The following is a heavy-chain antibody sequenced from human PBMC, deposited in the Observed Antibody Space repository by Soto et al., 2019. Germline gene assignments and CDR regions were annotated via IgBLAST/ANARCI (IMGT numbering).Heavy chain of an antibody. D-gene: IGHD3-3*01. CDR1: GYTFTSYG. Sequence: GASVKVSCKASGYTFTSYGISWVRQAPGQGLEWMGWISAYNGNTNYAQKLQGRVTMTTDTSTSTAYMELRSLRSDDTAVYYCARDSQDFYYDFWSGYRPVEEGRYYMDVWGKGTTVTVSS. V-gene: IGHV1-18*01. J-gene: IGHJ6*03. CDR2: ISAYNGNT. CDR3: ARDSQDFYYDFWSGYRPVEEGRYYMDV.